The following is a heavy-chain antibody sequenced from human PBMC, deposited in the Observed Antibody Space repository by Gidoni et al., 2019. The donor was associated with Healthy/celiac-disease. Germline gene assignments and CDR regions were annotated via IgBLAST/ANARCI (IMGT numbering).Heavy chain of an antibody. D-gene: IGHD3-3*01. CDR3: ARDCAPYDFWSGGSDY. J-gene: IGHJ4*02. V-gene: IGHV3-30-3*01. CDR1: GFPFSCYA. CDR2: ISYDGSNK. Sequence: QVQLVESGGGGVQPGRSLGLTCAASGFPFSCYAMHWVRQAPGKGLEWVAVISYDGSNKYYADSVKGRFTISRDNSKNTLYLQMNSLRAEDTAVYYCARDCAPYDFWSGGSDYWGQGTLVTVSS.